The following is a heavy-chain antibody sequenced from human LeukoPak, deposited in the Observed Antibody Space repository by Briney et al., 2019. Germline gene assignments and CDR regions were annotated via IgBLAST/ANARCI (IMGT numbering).Heavy chain of an antibody. CDR2: INPNSGGT. CDR3: ARTFSADGDY. V-gene: IGHV1-2*02. Sequence: ASVKVSCKASAYTFTGYDMHWVRPAPGQGLEWMGWINPNSGGTNYAQKFQGRVTMTRDTSISTAYMELSRLRSDDTAVYYCARTFSADGDYWGQGTLVTVSS. CDR1: AYTFTGYD. J-gene: IGHJ4*02. D-gene: IGHD6-13*01.